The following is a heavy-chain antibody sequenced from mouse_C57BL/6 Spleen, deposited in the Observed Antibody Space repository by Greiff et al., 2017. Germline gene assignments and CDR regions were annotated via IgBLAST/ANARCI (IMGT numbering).Heavy chain of an antibody. J-gene: IGHJ1*03. V-gene: IGHV3-1*01. CDR2: ISNSGRT. CDR1: GYSITSGYD. Sequence: VQLQQSGPGMVKPSQSLSLTCTVTGYSITSGYDWHWIRHFPGNKLEWMGYISNSGRTNYNPSLKSRITITHDTSKNHFFLKLNSVTTEDPATNYCARDMVTTGGYCEVWGTGTTVTVSA. D-gene: IGHD2-2*01. CDR3: ARDMVTTGGYCEV.